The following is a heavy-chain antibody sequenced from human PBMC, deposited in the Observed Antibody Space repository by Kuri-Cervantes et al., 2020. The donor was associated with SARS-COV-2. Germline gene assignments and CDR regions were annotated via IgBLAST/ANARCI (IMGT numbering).Heavy chain of an antibody. CDR3: ARDRSTHYFDY. J-gene: IGHJ4*02. CDR1: GYTFTGYY. Sequence: SCKASGYTFTGYYMHWVRQAPGKGLEWVAVISYDGSNKYYADSVKGRFTISRDNSKNTLYLQMNSLRAEDTAVYYCARDRSTHYFDYWGQGTLVTVSS. CDR2: ISYDGSNK. V-gene: IGHV3-30-3*01.